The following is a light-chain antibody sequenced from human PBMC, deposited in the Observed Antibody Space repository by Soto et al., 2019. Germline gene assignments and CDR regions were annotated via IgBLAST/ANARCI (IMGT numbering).Light chain of an antibody. J-gene: IGKJ1*01. CDR3: QQYNNWHQT. Sequence: EIVMTQSPATLSVSPGERATLSCWTSQSVSSNLAWYQQKPGQAPRLLIYGASTRATGIPARFSGSGSGTEFTLTISSLQSEDFAIYYCQQYNNWHQTFGQGTKVEIK. V-gene: IGKV3-15*01. CDR1: QSVSSN. CDR2: GAS.